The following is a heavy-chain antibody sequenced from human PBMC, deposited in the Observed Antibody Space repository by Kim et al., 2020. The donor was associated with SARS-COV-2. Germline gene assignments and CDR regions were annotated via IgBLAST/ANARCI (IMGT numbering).Heavy chain of an antibody. D-gene: IGHD3-10*01. CDR3: ARELWFGELLPHPDYFDY. J-gene: IGHJ4*02. V-gene: IGHV4-34*01. Sequence: SRDTISVDTSKNQFSLKLSSVTAADTAVYYCARELWFGELLPHPDYFDYWGQGTLVTVSS.